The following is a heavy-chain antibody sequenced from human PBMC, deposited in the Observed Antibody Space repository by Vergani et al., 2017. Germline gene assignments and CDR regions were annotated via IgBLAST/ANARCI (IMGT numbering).Heavy chain of an antibody. CDR2: INPNSGGT. CDR3: ARARYFSDSSSLLGY. V-gene: IGHV1-2*02. J-gene: IGHJ4*02. D-gene: IGHD6-6*01. CDR1: GYTFTGYY. Sequence: QVQLVQSGAEVKKPGASVKVSCKASGYTFTGYYMHWVRQAPGQWLEWMGWINPNSGGTNYAQKFQGRVTMTRDTSISTAYMELSRLRSDDTAVYYCARARYFSDSSSLLGYWGQGTLVTVSS.